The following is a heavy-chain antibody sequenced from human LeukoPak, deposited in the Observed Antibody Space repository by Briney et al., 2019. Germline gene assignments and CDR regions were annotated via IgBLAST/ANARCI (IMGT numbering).Heavy chain of an antibody. CDR1: GGSISSYY. V-gene: IGHV4-59*01. CDR3: ARGEEYSSSSNYFDY. J-gene: IGHJ4*02. CDR2: IYYSGST. Sequence: SETLSLTCTVSGGSISSYYWSWIRQPPGKGLEWIGYIYYSGSTNYNPSLKSRVTISVDTSKNQFSLKLSSVTAADTAVYYCARGEEYSSSSNYFDYWGQGTLVTVS. D-gene: IGHD6-6*01.